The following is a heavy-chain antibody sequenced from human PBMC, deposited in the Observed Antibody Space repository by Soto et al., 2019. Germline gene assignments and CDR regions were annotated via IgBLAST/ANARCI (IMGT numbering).Heavy chain of an antibody. CDR3: ARFTYYYDSSGSYYFDY. J-gene: IGHJ4*02. Sequence: RASVKVSCKASGGTFSRYAINWVRQAPGQRLEWMGWINAGNGNTKYSQKFQGRVTITRDTSASTAYMELSSLRSEDTAVYYCARFTYYYDSSGSYYFDYWGQGTLVTVYS. D-gene: IGHD3-22*01. CDR1: GGTFSRYA. V-gene: IGHV1-3*01. CDR2: INAGNGNT.